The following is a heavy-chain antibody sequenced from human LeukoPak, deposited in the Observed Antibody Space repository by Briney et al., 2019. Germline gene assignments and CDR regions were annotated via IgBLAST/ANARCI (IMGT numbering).Heavy chain of an antibody. CDR1: GFTFSNAW. CDR2: IKSKTDGGTT. J-gene: IGHJ4*02. Sequence: GGSLRLSCAASGFTFSNAWMSWVRQAPGKGLEWVGRIKSKTDGGTTDYAAPVKGRFTISRDDSKNTLYLQMNSLKTEDTAVYYCTTHNYYDSSGYYSYWGQGTLVTVSS. CDR3: TTHNYYDSSGYYSY. V-gene: IGHV3-15*01. D-gene: IGHD3-22*01.